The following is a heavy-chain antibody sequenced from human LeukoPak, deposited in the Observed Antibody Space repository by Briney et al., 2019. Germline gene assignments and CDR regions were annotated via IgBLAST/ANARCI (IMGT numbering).Heavy chain of an antibody. D-gene: IGHD2-21*02. CDR3: ARDSGGDHYFDY. J-gene: IGHJ4*02. V-gene: IGHV3-66*01. CDR1: GFTVSSNY. CDR2: IYSGGST. Sequence: GGSLRLSCAASGFTVSSNYMSWVRQAPGKGLEWVSVIYSGGSTYYADSVKGRFTISRDNSKNTLYLQMNSLRAEDTAVYYCARDSGGDHYFDYWGQGTLVTVSS.